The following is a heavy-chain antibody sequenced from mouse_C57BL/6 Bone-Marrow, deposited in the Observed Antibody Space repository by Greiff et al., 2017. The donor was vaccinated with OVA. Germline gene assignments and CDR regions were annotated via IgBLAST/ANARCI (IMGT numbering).Heavy chain of an antibody. CDR3: TREEYYGSSHWYFDV. V-gene: IGHV1-15*01. D-gene: IGHD1-1*01. CDR1: GYTFTDYE. J-gene: IGHJ1*03. CDR2: IDPETGGT. Sequence: QVQLQQSGAELVRPGASVTLSCKASGYTFTDYEMHWVKQTPVHGLEWIGAIDPETGGTAYNQKFKGKAILTADKSSSTAYMELRRLTSEDSAVYYCTREEYYGSSHWYFDVWGTGTTVTVSS.